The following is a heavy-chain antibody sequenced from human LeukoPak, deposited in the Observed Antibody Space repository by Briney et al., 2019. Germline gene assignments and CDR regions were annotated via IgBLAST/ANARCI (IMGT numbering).Heavy chain of an antibody. V-gene: IGHV3-74*01. Sequence: RPGGSLRLSCAASGFTFSGYWMHWVRQVPGKGLVWVSRITGDGSSTTYADSVKGRFTISRDNAKNPVFLQMISLRADDTAVYYCARDTGWYFDLWGRGTLVTVSS. CDR3: ARDTGWYFDL. J-gene: IGHJ2*01. CDR1: GFTFSGYW. CDR2: ITGDGSST. D-gene: IGHD4-17*01.